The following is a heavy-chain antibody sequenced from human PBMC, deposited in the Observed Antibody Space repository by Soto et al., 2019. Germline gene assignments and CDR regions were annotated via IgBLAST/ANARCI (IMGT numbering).Heavy chain of an antibody. CDR1: GFTISPYN. CDR2: ISSSSNTL. CDR3: ARRPDATIKDISYYYALDV. Sequence: LRLSCAASGFTISPYNMIWVRQAPGKGLQWVSYISSSSNTLYYGDSVRGRFTISRDNAKNSLYLQMNSLRDEDTAVYYCARRPDATIKDISYYYALDVWGQGTTVTVSS. V-gene: IGHV3-48*02. J-gene: IGHJ6*02. D-gene: IGHD2-2*01.